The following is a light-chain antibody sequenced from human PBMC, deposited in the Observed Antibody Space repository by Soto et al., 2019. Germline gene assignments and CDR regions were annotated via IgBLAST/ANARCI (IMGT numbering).Light chain of an antibody. J-gene: IGKJ2*01. CDR1: QDISKY. V-gene: IGKV1-33*01. Sequence: DIQMTQSPSSLSASVGDRVTITCQASQDISKYLDWYQQKPGKAPKLLIYGASNLIRGVPSRYSGSGSGTDFTFTISRLQPEDFAIYYCQQYDSLPYTFGQGTKVESK. CDR3: QQYDSLPYT. CDR2: GAS.